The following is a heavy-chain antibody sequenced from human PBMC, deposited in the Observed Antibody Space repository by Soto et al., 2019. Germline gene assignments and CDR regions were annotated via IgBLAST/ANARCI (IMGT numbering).Heavy chain of an antibody. D-gene: IGHD2-2*01. V-gene: IGHV4-30-4*01. Sequence: PSETLCLTCTVSGDSISGGASFWSWIRQPPGKGLEWIANVYYSGSSHYNPSLKSRLTISVDTTKNQFSLQLKSMTAADTAVYYCAKLSCTSSTCYFPGWFDPWGQGTLVTVSS. CDR2: VYYSGSS. CDR1: GDSISGGASF. J-gene: IGHJ5*02. CDR3: AKLSCTSSTCYFPGWFDP.